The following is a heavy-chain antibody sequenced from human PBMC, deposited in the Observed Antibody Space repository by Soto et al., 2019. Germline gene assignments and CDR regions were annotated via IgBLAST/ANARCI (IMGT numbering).Heavy chain of an antibody. Sequence: QVQLVESGGGVVQPGRSLRLSCAASGFTFSNYGMHWVRQAPGKGLEWVAVISYHGSDKYYADFVKGRFTISRDNSKNTLYLQMDSLRAEDTAVYYCAKDHLTTTVTTVAYWGQGTLVTVSS. CDR1: GFTFSNYG. D-gene: IGHD4-17*01. CDR2: ISYHGSDK. CDR3: AKDHLTTTVTTVAY. J-gene: IGHJ4*02. V-gene: IGHV3-30*18.